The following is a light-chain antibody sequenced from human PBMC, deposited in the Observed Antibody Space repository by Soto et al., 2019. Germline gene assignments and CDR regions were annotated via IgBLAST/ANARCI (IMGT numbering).Light chain of an antibody. CDR1: QSLSSTY. CDR3: HHFGSSES. J-gene: IGKJ4*01. Sequence: EIVLTQSPGTLSLSPGERATLSCRATQSLSSTYLAWYQQKPGQPPRLLVYGASSRASGIPARFSGSGSGADFTLTISRLEPEDFAVYFCHHFGSSESFGGGTKVEIK. CDR2: GAS. V-gene: IGKV3-20*01.